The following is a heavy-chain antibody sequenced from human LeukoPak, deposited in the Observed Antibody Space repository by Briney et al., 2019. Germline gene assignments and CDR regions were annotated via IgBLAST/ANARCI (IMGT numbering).Heavy chain of an antibody. CDR2: ISYDGSNK. V-gene: IGHV3-30*18. D-gene: IGHD6-19*01. Sequence: GRSLRLSCAASGLTFSSYGMHWVRQAPGKGLEWVAVISYDGSNKYYADSVKGRFTISRDNSKNTLYLQMNSLRAEDTAVYYCAKDPLGSSGWYEGYWGQGTLVTVSS. J-gene: IGHJ4*02. CDR1: GLTFSSYG. CDR3: AKDPLGSSGWYEGY.